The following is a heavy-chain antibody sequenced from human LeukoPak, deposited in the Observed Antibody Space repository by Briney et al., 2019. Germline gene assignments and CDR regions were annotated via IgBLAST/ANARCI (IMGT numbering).Heavy chain of an antibody. Sequence: GGSLRLSCSASGFTFSNYAMHWVRQAPGKGLEYVSAISSNGGSTFYADSVKGRFTISRDNSDNTLYLQMNSLRAEDTAVYYCVNSTRVTTAYYYYGMDVWGQGTTVTVSS. CDR1: GFTFSNYA. CDR3: VNSTRVTTAYYYYGMDV. J-gene: IGHJ6*02. CDR2: ISSNGGST. D-gene: IGHD4-17*01. V-gene: IGHV3-64D*06.